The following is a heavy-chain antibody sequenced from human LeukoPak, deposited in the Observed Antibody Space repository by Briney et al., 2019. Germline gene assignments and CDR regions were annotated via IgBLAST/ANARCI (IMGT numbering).Heavy chain of an antibody. CDR2: IFHSGTT. J-gene: IGHJ4*02. CDR1: GYSISSGYY. CDR3: AREKPFLRYLDY. V-gene: IGHV4-38-2*02. Sequence: PSETLSLTCTVSGYSISSGYYWGWIRQPPGKGLEWIGTIFHSGTTYYNPSVKSRVTISVDTSKNQFSLKLSSVTAADTAVYYCAREKPFLRYLDYWGQGTLVTVSS. D-gene: IGHD2/OR15-2a*01.